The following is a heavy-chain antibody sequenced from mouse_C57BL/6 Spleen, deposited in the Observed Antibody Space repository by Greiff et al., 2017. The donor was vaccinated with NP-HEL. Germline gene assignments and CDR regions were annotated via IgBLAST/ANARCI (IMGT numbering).Heavy chain of an antibody. D-gene: IGHD2-4*01. CDR2: IDPSDSYT. J-gene: IGHJ3*01. CDR1: GYTFTSYW. Sequence: QVQLQQPGAELVMPGASVKLSCKASGYTFTSYWMHWVKQRPGQGLEWIGEIDPSDSYTNYNQKFKGKSTLTVDKSSSTAYMQLSSLTSEDSAVYYCALFYYDYDGFAYWGQGTLVTVSA. CDR3: ALFYYDYDGFAY. V-gene: IGHV1-69*01.